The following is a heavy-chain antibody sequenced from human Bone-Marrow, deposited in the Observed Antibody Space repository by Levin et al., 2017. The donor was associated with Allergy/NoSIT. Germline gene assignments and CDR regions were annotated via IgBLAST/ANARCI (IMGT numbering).Heavy chain of an antibody. D-gene: IGHD3-22*01. J-gene: IGHJ4*02. Sequence: GSLRLSCTVSGGSINSYYWSWIRQPPGKGLEWIGHLYTGGRTYYNPSLKSRVSMSFDTSKNQYSLSLRSWTAADTAVYYCARATYFYDSSGYAFDFWGQGSLVTVSS. CDR1: GGSINSYY. V-gene: IGHV4-4*07. CDR3: ARATYFYDSSGYAFDF. CDR2: LYTGGRT.